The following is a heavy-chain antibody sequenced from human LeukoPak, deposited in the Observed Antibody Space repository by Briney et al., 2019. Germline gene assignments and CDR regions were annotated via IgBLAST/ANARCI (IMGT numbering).Heavy chain of an antibody. D-gene: IGHD3-10*01. CDR1: GGSISSSSYY. J-gene: IGHJ4*02. V-gene: IGHV4-39*01. Sequence: PSETLSLTCTVSGGSISSSSYYWGWIRQPPGKGLEWIGSIYYSGSTYYNPSLKSRVTISVDTFKNQFSLKLSSVTAADTAVYYCAAGPYGLRWWGQGTLVTVSS. CDR3: AAGPYGLRW. CDR2: IYYSGST.